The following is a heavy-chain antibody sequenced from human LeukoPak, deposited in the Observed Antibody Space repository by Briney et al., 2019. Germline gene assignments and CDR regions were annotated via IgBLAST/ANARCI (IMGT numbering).Heavy chain of an antibody. D-gene: IGHD5-18*01. CDR2: IYTSGST. J-gene: IGHJ3*02. V-gene: IGHV4-61*02. CDR3: ASIRGGYSYGYDAFDI. CDR1: GGSLSSGSYY. Sequence: SETLSLTCTVSGGSLSSGSYYWSWIRQPAGKGLEWIGRIYTSGSTNYNPSLKSRVTISVDASKNQFSLKLSSVTAADTAVYYCASIRGGYSYGYDAFDIWGQGTMVTVSS.